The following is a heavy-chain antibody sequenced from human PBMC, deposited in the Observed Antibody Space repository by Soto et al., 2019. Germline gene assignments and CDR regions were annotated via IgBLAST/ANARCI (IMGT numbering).Heavy chain of an antibody. CDR3: ARDFFGNHYFDF. CDR1: GGSFSGYY. V-gene: IGHV4-34*01. Sequence: PSETLSLTCAVYGGSFSGYYWSWIRQPPGKGLEWIGEINHGGSTNYNPSLKSRVTISVDTSKNQFSLKLSSVTAADTAVYYCARDFFGNHYFDFWGQGILVTVSS. CDR2: INHGGST. J-gene: IGHJ4*02. D-gene: IGHD3-3*01.